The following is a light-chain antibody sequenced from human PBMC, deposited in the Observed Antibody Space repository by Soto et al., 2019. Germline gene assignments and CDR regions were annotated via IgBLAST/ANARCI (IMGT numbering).Light chain of an antibody. J-gene: IGKJ3*01. CDR1: QGISNY. Sequence: DIQMTQSPSSLSASVGDRVTITCQASQGISNYLNWYQQKPGKAPKVLIYDAYNLETGVPSRFSGSGSETDFTVTISSLQAEDIATYYWQQYDSRVTFGPGTEVDIK. CDR3: QQYDSRVT. V-gene: IGKV1-33*01. CDR2: DAY.